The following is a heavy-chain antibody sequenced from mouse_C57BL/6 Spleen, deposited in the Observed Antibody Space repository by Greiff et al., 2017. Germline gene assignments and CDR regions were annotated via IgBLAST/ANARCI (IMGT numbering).Heavy chain of an antibody. CDR2: ISNGGGST. Sequence: EVKLVESGGGLVQPGGSLKLSCVASGFTFSDYYMYWVRQTPEKRLEWVAYISNGGGSTYYPDTVKGRFTISRDNAKNTLYLQMSRLKSEDTAMYYCARQRIYDGYFYAMDYWGQGTSVTVSS. CDR1: GFTFSDYY. J-gene: IGHJ4*01. D-gene: IGHD2-3*01. CDR3: ARQRIYDGYFYAMDY. V-gene: IGHV5-12*01.